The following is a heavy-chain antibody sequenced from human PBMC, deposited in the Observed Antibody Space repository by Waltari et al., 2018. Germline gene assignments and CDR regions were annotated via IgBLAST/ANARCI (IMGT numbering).Heavy chain of an antibody. CDR3: ARDRGDYPNWFDP. D-gene: IGHD4-17*01. Sequence: EVQLVESGGGSVQPGGSLRLSCAASGFSFSRNWMSWVRQAPGKGLEWVASIKQDGSEEYYVDSVKGRFTISRDNAKNSLYLQMNNLRVEDTAIYYCARDRGDYPNWFDPWGQGTLVTVSS. CDR1: GFSFSRNW. J-gene: IGHJ5*02. V-gene: IGHV3-7*01. CDR2: IKQDGSEE.